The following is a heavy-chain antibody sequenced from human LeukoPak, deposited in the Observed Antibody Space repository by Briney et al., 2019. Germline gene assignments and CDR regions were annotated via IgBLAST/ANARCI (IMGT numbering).Heavy chain of an antibody. J-gene: IGHJ4*02. CDR1: GFTFSSYE. CDR3: ATYASSWYLDY. V-gene: IGHV3-48*03. CDR2: TSNSGSSI. Sequence: GASLRLSCAASGFTFSSYEMNWVRQAPGKGLEWVSYTSNSGSSIYYADSVKGRFTISRDNAKNSLYLQMNSLRAEDTAVYYCATYASSWYLDYWGQGTLVTVSS. D-gene: IGHD6-13*01.